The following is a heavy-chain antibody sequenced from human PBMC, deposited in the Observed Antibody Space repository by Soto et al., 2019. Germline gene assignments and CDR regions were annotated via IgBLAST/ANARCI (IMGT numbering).Heavy chain of an antibody. Sequence: PSETLSLTCTVSGGSVYSDGYYWGWIRQSPGKGLEWIGNIYYSGNTYYNPSLKSRVTISIDTSKNQFSLQLTSVTAADTAVYYCARRSHGRCCNYWGRGSLVTVSS. CDR2: IYYSGNT. V-gene: IGHV4-39*01. CDR1: GGSVYSDGYY. D-gene: IGHD2-15*01. CDR3: ARRSHGRCCNY. J-gene: IGHJ4*02.